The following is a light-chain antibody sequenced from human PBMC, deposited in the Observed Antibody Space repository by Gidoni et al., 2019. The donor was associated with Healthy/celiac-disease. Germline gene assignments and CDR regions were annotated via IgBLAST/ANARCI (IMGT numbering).Light chain of an antibody. V-gene: IGKV3-20*01. Sequence: EIVLPQSPGTLSLAPGERATLSCRARQSVSSSYLAWYQQKPGQAPRLLIYGASSRATGIPDRFSGSGSGTDFTLTISRLEPEDFAVYYCQQYGSSPRYTFGQGTKLEIK. J-gene: IGKJ2*01. CDR2: GAS. CDR3: QQYGSSPRYT. CDR1: QSVSSSY.